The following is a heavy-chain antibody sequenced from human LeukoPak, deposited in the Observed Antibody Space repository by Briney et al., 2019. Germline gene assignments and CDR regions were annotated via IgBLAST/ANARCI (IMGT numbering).Heavy chain of an antibody. CDR1: GFTFSDYA. D-gene: IGHD3-3*01. V-gene: IGHV3-23*01. Sequence: PGESLRLSCAASGFTFSDYAMNWVRQAPGKGLEWGSSISGSGGTTQYADSVKGRFTISRDNSKNTLYLQMNSLRPEDTAIYYCAKGVFGVASTPDDYWGQGTLVTVSS. J-gene: IGHJ4*02. CDR2: ISGSGGTT. CDR3: AKGVFGVASTPDDY.